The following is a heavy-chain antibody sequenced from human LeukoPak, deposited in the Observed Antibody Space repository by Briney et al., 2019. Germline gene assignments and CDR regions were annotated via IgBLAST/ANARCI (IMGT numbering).Heavy chain of an antibody. J-gene: IGHJ6*03. D-gene: IGHD3-10*01. V-gene: IGHV4-59*01. CDR2: IYYSGST. Sequence: PSETLSLTCTVSGGSISSYYWSWIRQPPGKGLEWIGYIYYSGSTNYNPSLKSRVTISVDTSKNQFSLKLSSVTAADTAVYYCARGAHYYGSGSYIPYYYYYYMDVWGKGTTVTVSS. CDR3: ARGAHYYGSGSYIPYYYYYYMDV. CDR1: GGSISSYY.